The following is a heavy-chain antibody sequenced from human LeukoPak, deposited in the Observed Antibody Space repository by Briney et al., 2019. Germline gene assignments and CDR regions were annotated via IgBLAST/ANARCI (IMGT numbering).Heavy chain of an antibody. J-gene: IGHJ4*02. V-gene: IGHV4-34*01. Sequence: SETLSLTCAVYGGSFSGYYWSWIRQPPGKGLEWIGHIHTSGSTNYNPSLKSRVTISVDTSKNQFSLKLSSVTAADTAVYYCARLRYMVRGNYWGQGTLVTVSS. CDR2: IHTSGST. CDR1: GGSFSGYY. CDR3: ARLRYMVRGNY. D-gene: IGHD3-10*01.